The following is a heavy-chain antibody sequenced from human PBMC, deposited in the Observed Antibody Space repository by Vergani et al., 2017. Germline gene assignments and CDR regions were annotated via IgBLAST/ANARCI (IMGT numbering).Heavy chain of an antibody. CDR3: ARTRPRANYYDSSGYYYPFDY. CDR2: INHSGST. J-gene: IGHJ4*02. Sequence: QVQLQQWGAGLLKPSETLSLTCAVYGGSFSGYYWSWIRQPPGKGLEWIGEINHSGSTNYNPSLKSRVTISVDTSKNQFSLKLSSVTAADTAVYYCARTRPRANYYDSSGYYYPFDYWGQGTLVTVSS. V-gene: IGHV4-34*01. D-gene: IGHD3-22*01. CDR1: GGSFSGYY.